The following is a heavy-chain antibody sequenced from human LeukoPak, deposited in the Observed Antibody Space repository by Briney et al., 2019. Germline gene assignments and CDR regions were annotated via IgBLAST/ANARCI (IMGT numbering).Heavy chain of an antibody. CDR1: GGSLTSYY. CDR3: ARGEKSKARPHH. V-gene: IGHV4-59*08. Sequence: SETLSLTCTVSGGSLTSYYWNWMRHPPGKGLEWIGYIYYSGNTYYNPCLKNRVTISLDTSKHQFSLKLSSVSAADTDVYYCARGEKSKARPHHWGQGTLVTVSS. D-gene: IGHD3-10*01. CDR2: IYYSGNT. J-gene: IGHJ4*02.